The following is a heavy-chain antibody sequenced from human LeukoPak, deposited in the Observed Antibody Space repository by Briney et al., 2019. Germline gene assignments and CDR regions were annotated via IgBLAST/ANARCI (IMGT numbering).Heavy chain of an antibody. CDR3: AKDHYYDSSGYHFDY. Sequence: GGSLRLSCAASGFTFSSYAMSWVRQAPGKGLEWVSAISGSGGSTYYADSVKGRFTISRDNSKNTLYLQMNSLRAEDTAVYYCAKDHYYDSSGYHFDYWGQGTLVTVSS. CDR2: ISGSGGST. J-gene: IGHJ4*02. V-gene: IGHV3-23*01. D-gene: IGHD3-22*01. CDR1: GFTFSSYA.